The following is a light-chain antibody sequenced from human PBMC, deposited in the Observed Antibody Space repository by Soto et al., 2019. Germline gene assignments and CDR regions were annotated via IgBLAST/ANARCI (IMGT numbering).Light chain of an antibody. CDR2: DDN. CDR1: SSNIGGNS. CDR3: GSWDSSLSAYV. Sequence: QTVVTQPPSVSAAPGQKVTISCSGSSSNIGGNSVSWYQQLPGTAPKLLIYDDNKRPSGIPDRFSGSKSGTSATLGITGFQTGDEADYYCGSWDSSLSAYVFGTGTKLTGL. J-gene: IGLJ1*01. V-gene: IGLV1-51*01.